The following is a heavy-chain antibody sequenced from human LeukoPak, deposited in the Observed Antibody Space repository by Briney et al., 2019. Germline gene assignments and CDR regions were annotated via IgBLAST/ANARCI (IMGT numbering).Heavy chain of an antibody. CDR1: GFTLSSYG. CDR3: AKDLGDTAMTPED. J-gene: IGHJ4*02. V-gene: IGHV3-30*18. Sequence: PGGSLRLSCAASGFTLSSYGMHWVRQAPGKGLEGVGVISYDGSIKYYADSVKGRFTISRDNSKNTLYLQMNSLRAEDTAVYYCAKDLGDTAMTPEDWGQGTMVTVSS. D-gene: IGHD5-18*01. CDR2: ISYDGSIK.